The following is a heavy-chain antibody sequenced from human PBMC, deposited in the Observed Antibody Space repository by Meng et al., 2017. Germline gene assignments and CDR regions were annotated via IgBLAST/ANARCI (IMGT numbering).Heavy chain of an antibody. CDR2: ISSSGSTI. V-gene: IGHV3-48*03. CDR1: GFTFSSYE. CDR3: ARELRRDGYRAKFDY. D-gene: IGHD5-24*01. Sequence: GESLKISCAASGFTFSSYEMNWVRQAPGKGLEWVSYISSSGSTIYYADSVKGRFTISRDNAKNSLYLQMNSLRAEDTAVYYCARELRRDGYRAKFDYWGQGTLVTVSS. J-gene: IGHJ4*02.